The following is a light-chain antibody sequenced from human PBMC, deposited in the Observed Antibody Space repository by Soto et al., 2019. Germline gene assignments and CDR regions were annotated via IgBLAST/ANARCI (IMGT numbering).Light chain of an antibody. CDR3: QQVDSFPLT. CDR2: TAS. J-gene: IGKJ4*01. CDR1: QGIRSW. V-gene: IGKV1-12*01. Sequence: DIQMTQSPSSVSASVGDRITITCRASQGIRSWLAWYQQKPGKAPKLLIYTASNLQSGVPSRFSGSGSGTDFTLTINSLQPEDFATYFCQQVDSFPLTFGGGTKVEIK.